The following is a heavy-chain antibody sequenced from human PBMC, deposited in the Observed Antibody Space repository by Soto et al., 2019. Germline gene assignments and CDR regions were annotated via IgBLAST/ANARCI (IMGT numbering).Heavy chain of an antibody. J-gene: IGHJ4*02. D-gene: IGHD6-13*01. V-gene: IGHV4-4*07. CDR2: IHTTDGT. Sequence: SETLSLTCTVSGGSISSYYWSWIRQPAGKGMEWIGRIHTTDGTNYNPSLKSRVTMSIDTSNNQFSLKLNSLTAADTAVYYCARALSSAAGLYFDFWRQRTLVTVSS. CDR3: ARALSSAAGLYFDF. CDR1: GGSISSYY.